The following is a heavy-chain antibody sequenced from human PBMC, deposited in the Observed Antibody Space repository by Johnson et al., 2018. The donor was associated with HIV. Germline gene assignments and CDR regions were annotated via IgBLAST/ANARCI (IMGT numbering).Heavy chain of an antibody. CDR2: IRYDGSNK. D-gene: IGHD3-22*01. J-gene: IGHJ3*02. CDR1: GFTFSSYG. CDR3: AKDKGRDYYDSSGYESEDAFDI. Sequence: VQLVESGGGLIQPGGSLRLSCAASGFTFSSYGMHWVRQAPGKGLEWVAFIRYDGSNKYYADSVKGRFTISGDNSKNTLYLQMNSLRAEDTAVYYCAKDKGRDYYDSSGYESEDAFDIWGQGTMVTVSS. V-gene: IGHV3-30*02.